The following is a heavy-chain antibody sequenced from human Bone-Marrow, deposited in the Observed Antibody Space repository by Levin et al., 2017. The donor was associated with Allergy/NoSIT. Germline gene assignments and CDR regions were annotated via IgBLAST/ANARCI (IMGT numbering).Heavy chain of an antibody. Sequence: SETLSLTCTVSGGSISSGDYYWSWIRQPPGKGLEWIGYIYYSGSTYYNPSLKSRVTISVDTSKNQFSLKLSSVTAADTAVYYCAREGCSSTSCYTGAFDSWGQGTMVTVSS. CDR2: IYYSGST. CDR3: AREGCSSTSCYTGAFDS. D-gene: IGHD2-2*02. V-gene: IGHV4-30-4*01. J-gene: IGHJ3*02. CDR1: GGSISSGDYY.